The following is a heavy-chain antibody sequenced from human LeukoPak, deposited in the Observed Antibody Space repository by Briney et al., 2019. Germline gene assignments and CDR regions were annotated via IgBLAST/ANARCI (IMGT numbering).Heavy chain of an antibody. CDR2: IIPIFGTA. V-gene: IGHV1-69*01. Sequence: SVNVSCKASGGTFSSYAISWVRQAPGQGLEWMGGIIPIFGTANYAQKFQGRVTITADESTSTAYMELSSLGSEDTAVYYCARGLGIAAMSYFDYWGQGTLVTVSS. J-gene: IGHJ4*02. CDR1: GGTFSSYA. CDR3: ARGLGIAAMSYFDY. D-gene: IGHD2-2*01.